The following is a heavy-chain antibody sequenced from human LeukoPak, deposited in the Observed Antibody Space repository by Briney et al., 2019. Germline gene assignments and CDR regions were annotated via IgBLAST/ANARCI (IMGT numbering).Heavy chain of an antibody. Sequence: ASVKVSCKASGYTFTGYYMHWVRQAPGQGLEWMGRINPNSGGTNYAQKFQGRVTMTRDTSISTAYMELSRLRSDDTAVYYCARGYYDFWSGRRYYMDVWGKGTTVTVSS. CDR3: ARGYYDFWSGRRYYMDV. D-gene: IGHD3-3*01. CDR1: GYTFTGYY. CDR2: INPNSGGT. J-gene: IGHJ6*03. V-gene: IGHV1-2*06.